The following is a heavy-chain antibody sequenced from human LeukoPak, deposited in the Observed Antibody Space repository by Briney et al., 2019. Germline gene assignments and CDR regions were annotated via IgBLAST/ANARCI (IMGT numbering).Heavy chain of an antibody. Sequence: GGSLRLSCAASGFTFDDYGMSWVRQAPGKGLEWVSGINWNGGSTGYADSVKGRFTISRDNAKNSLYLQMNSLRAEDTALYYCARVRQYNWKDAFDIWGQGTMVTVSS. D-gene: IGHD1-1*01. CDR2: INWNGGST. CDR1: GFTFDDYG. CDR3: ARVRQYNWKDAFDI. V-gene: IGHV3-20*04. J-gene: IGHJ3*02.